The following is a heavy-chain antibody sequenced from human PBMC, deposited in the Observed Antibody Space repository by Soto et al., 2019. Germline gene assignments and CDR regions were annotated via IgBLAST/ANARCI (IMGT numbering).Heavy chain of an antibody. V-gene: IGHV1-69*01. CDR3: ARSQGSSTSLEIYNYYYYGIDV. CDR2: IIPISDTT. Sequence: QVQLVQSGAEVKKPGSSVKVSCKASGGTFSSYAISWVRQAPGQGLEWMGGIIPISDTTNYAQKFQGRVTITADESTSTAYMELSSLRSEDPAVYYCARSQGSSTSLEIYNYYYYGIDVWGQGTTVTVSS. D-gene: IGHD2-2*01. J-gene: IGHJ6*02. CDR1: GGTFSSYA.